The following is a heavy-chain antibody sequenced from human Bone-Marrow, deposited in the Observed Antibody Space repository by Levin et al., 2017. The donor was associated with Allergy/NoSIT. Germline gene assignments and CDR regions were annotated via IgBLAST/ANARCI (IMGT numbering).Heavy chain of an antibody. J-gene: IGHJ6*02. CDR3: VTTVTTQGYRDYYGMDV. D-gene: IGHD4-17*01. V-gene: IGHV4-34*01. CDR2: INHSGST. Sequence: SQTLSLTCAVYGGSFSGYYWSWIRQPPGKGLEWIGEINHSGSTNYNPSLKSRVTISVDTSKNQFSLKLSSVTAADTAVYYCVTTVTTQGYRDYYGMDVWGQGTTVTVSS. CDR1: GGSFSGYY.